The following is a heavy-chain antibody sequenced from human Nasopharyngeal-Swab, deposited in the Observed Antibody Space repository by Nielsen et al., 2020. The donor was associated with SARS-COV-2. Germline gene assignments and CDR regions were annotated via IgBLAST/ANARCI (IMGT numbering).Heavy chain of an antibody. J-gene: IGHJ4*02. D-gene: IGHD3-3*01. CDR3: AREDFRRFDY. CDR2: TYYRSKWYK. Sequence: WIRQSPSRGLEWLGRTYYRSKWYKDYALSVESRITINPDTSKNQFSLQVNSVTPEDTAVYFSAREDFRRFDYWGQGTLVTVSS. V-gene: IGHV6-1*01.